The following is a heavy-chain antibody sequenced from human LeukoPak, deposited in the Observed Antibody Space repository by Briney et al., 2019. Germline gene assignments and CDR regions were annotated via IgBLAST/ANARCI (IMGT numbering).Heavy chain of an antibody. V-gene: IGHV2-5*01. CDR1: GFSLSTSGVG. CDR3: AHRSWRDYFDY. J-gene: IGHJ4*02. D-gene: IGHD3-3*01. Sequence: SGPTLVNPTQTLTLTCTFSGFSLSTSGVGVGWIRQPPVKALEWLALIFLNDDKRYSPSLKSRLPITKDTSKNQVVLTMTNMDPVDTATYYCAHRSWRDYFDYWGQGTLVTVSS. CDR2: IFLNDDK.